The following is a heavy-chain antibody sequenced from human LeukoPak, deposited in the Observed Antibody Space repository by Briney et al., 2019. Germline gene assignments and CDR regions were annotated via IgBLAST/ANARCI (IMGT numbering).Heavy chain of an antibody. V-gene: IGHV3-23*01. CDR2: ISGSGGST. CDR1: GFTFSSYA. D-gene: IGHD2-2*01. J-gene: IGHJ4*02. Sequence: PGGSLRLSCAASGFTFSSYAMGWVRQAPGKGLEWVSAISGSGGSTYYADSVKGRFTISRDNSKNTLYLQMNSLRAEDTAVYYCAKDLVVVPAAIDYWGQGTLVTVSS. CDR3: AKDLVVVPAAIDY.